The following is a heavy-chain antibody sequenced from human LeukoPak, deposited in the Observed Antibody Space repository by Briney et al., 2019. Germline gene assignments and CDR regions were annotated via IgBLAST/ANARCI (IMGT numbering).Heavy chain of an antibody. CDR2: LYYSGST. CDR1: GGSISSSSYY. Sequence: SETLSLSCTVSGGSISSSSYYWGWIRQPPGKGLEWIGSLYYSGSTYYNPSLKSRVTISVDTSKNQFSLKLSSVTAADTAVYYCARRRVTYDYWGQGTLVTVSS. D-gene: IGHD4-23*01. J-gene: IGHJ4*02. V-gene: IGHV4-39*01. CDR3: ARRRVTYDY.